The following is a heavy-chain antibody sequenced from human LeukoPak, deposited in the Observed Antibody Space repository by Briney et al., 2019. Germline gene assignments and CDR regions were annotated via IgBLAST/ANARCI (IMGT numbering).Heavy chain of an antibody. Sequence: SVKVSCKASGGTFSSYAISWVRQAPGQGLEWMGGIIPIFGTANYAQKFQGRVTITTDESTSTAYMELSSLRSEDTAVYYCAVRLRFLEWLPVDYWGQGTLVTVSS. J-gene: IGHJ4*02. CDR3: AVRLRFLEWLPVDY. V-gene: IGHV1-69*05. CDR2: IIPIFGTA. D-gene: IGHD3-3*01. CDR1: GGTFSSYA.